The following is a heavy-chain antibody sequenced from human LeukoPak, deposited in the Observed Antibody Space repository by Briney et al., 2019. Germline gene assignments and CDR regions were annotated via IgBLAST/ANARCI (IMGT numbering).Heavy chain of an antibody. CDR3: VKDRYYGSGSYSDY. CDR2: ISGSGGST. D-gene: IGHD3-10*01. V-gene: IGHV3-23*01. Sequence: HPGGSLRLSCAASGFTFSSYAMSWVRQAPGKGLEWVSAISGSGGSTYYADSVKGRFTISRDNSKNTLYLQMNSLRAEDTAVYYCVKDRYYGSGSYSDYWGQGTLVTVSS. J-gene: IGHJ4*02. CDR1: GFTFSSYA.